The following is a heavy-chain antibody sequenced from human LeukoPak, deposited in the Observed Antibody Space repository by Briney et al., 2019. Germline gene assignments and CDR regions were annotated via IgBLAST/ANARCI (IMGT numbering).Heavy chain of an antibody. V-gene: IGHV3-33*01. CDR2: IWYDGSNK. J-gene: IGHJ4*02. D-gene: IGHD3-22*01. CDR3: ARWEDSSGYFGY. Sequence: GGSLRLSCAASGFTFSSYGMHWVRQAPGKGLEWVAVIWYDGSNKYYADSVKGRFTISRDNSKNTLYLQMSSLRAEDTAVYYCARWEDSSGYFGYWGQGTLVTVSS. CDR1: GFTFSSYG.